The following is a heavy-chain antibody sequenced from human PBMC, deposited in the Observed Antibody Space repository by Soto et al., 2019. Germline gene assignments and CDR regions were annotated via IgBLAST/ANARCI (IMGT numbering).Heavy chain of an antibody. CDR1: GYTFTSYG. CDR2: ISAYNGNT. J-gene: IGHJ3*02. V-gene: IGHV1-18*04. Sequence: ASVTVSCKASGYTFTSYGISWVRQAPGQGLEWMGWISAYNGNTNYAQKLQGRVTMTTDTSTSTAYMELRSLRSDDTAVYYCARDRITMIVVDHDAFDIWGQGTMVTVSS. D-gene: IGHD3-22*01. CDR3: ARDRITMIVVDHDAFDI.